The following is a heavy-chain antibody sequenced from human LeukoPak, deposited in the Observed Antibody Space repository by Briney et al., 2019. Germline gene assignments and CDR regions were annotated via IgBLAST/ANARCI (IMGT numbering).Heavy chain of an antibody. CDR1: GFTFSSYS. J-gene: IGHJ4*02. Sequence: PGGSLRLSCAASGFTFSSYSMNWVRQAPGKVLEWVGNIKQDGSETSYVDSVKGRFTISRDNAKNSLFLQMNSLRDDDAAVYYCARDYTWNSLDYWGQGTLVTVFS. D-gene: IGHD1-20*01. CDR2: IKQDGSET. V-gene: IGHV3-7*01. CDR3: ARDYTWNSLDY.